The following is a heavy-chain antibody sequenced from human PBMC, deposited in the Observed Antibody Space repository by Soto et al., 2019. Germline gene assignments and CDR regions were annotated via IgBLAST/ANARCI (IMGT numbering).Heavy chain of an antibody. J-gene: IGHJ4*02. D-gene: IGHD2-15*01. V-gene: IGHV3-23*01. Sequence: GGSLRLSCAASGFTFSSYAMSWVRQAPGKGLEWVSAISGSGGSTYHADSVKGRFTISRDNSKNTLYLQMNSLRAEDTAVYYCAKDTDCSGGSCYSTPDYWGQGTLVTVSS. CDR3: AKDTDCSGGSCYSTPDY. CDR1: GFTFSSYA. CDR2: ISGSGGST.